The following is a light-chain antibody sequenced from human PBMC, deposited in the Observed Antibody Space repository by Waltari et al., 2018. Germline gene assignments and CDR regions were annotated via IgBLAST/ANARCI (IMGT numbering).Light chain of an antibody. Sequence: QSALTQPASVSGSPGQSVIISCPGTRSDVGGYSLVSWYLQYPGTAPKLIIYEDTKRPAGVSTRFSGSKSGNTASLTISGLQAEDEADFYCCSYAGMTIFIFGTGTTVTVL. CDR1: RSDVGGYSL. V-gene: IGLV2-23*01. CDR2: EDT. J-gene: IGLJ1*01. CDR3: CSYAGMTIFI.